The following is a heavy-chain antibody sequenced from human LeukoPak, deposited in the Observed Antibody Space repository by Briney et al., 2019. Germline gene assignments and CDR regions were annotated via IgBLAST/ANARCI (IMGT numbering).Heavy chain of an antibody. CDR1: GGSFSGYY. Sequence: SETLSLTCAVYGGSFSGYYWSWIRQPPGKGLEWIGEINHSGSTNYNPSLKSRVTISVDTSKNQFSLKLSSVTAADTAVYYCARTSSSWSLGFDYWGQGTLVTVSS. CDR3: ARTSSSWSLGFDY. CDR2: INHSGST. J-gene: IGHJ4*02. V-gene: IGHV4-34*01. D-gene: IGHD6-13*01.